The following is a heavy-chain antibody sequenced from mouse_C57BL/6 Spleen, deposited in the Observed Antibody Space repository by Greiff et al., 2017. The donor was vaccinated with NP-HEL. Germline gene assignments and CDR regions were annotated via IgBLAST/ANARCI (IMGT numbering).Heavy chain of an antibody. V-gene: IGHV8-12*01. CDR3: ARRSGITTVVGDYAMDY. Sequence: VKLVESGPGILQSSQTLSLTCSFSGFSLSTSGMGVSWIRPPSGQGLEWLAHIYCDDDKRYNPSLKSRPTISKDTSRNQVFLKITSVDTTDTATYYCARRSGITTVVGDYAMDYWGQGTSVTVSS. CDR1: GFSLSTSGMG. D-gene: IGHD1-1*01. J-gene: IGHJ4*01. CDR2: IYCDDDK.